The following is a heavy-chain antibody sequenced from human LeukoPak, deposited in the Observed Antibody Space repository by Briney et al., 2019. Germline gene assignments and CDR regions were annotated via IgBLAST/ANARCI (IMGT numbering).Heavy chain of an antibody. J-gene: IGHJ6*03. CDR3: ARGLWGDFWSGDYYYYYMDV. CDR2: IYYSGST. Sequence: SETLSLTCTVPGGSISSYYWSWIRQPPGKGLEWIGYIYYSGSTNYNPSLKSRVTISVDTSKNQFSLKLSSVTAADTAVYYCARGLWGDFWSGDYYYYYMDVWGKGTAVTVSS. V-gene: IGHV4-59*01. D-gene: IGHD3-3*01. CDR1: GGSISSYY.